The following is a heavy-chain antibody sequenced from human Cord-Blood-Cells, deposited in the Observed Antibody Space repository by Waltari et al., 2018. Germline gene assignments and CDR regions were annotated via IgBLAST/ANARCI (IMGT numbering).Heavy chain of an antibody. CDR3: ARRTYSSGWYDY. V-gene: IGHV4-39*07. CDR1: GGSISSSSYY. CDR2: IYYNGST. Sequence: QLQLQELGPGLVKPSETLSLTCTVSGGSISSSSYYWGWIRQPPGKGLEWIGSIYYNGSTYYNPSLKSRVTISVDTSKNQFSLKLSSVTAADTAVYYCARRTYSSGWYDYWGQGTLVTVSS. D-gene: IGHD6-19*01. J-gene: IGHJ4*02.